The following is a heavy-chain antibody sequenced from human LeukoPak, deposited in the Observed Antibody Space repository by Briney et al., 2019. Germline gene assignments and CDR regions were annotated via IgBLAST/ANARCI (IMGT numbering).Heavy chain of an antibody. CDR2: ISRTGRTI. V-gene: IGHV3-48*03. D-gene: IGHD2/OR15-2a*01. J-gene: IGHJ4*02. CDR1: GFTFSSYE. Sequence: PGGSLRLSCAASGFTFSSYEMNWVRQPPGKGLEWISYISRTGRTIYYADSVKGRFTISRDNAKNSLYLQMNSLRAEDTAVYYCARDHFSYWGQGTLVTVSS. CDR3: ARDHFSY.